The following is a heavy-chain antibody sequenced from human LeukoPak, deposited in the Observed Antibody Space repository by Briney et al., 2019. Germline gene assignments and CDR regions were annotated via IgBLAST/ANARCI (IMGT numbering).Heavy chain of an antibody. V-gene: IGHV1-24*01. CDR1: GGTFSSYA. CDR3: ATACYYDSSGYYSFDY. CDR2: FDPEDGET. J-gene: IGHJ4*02. Sequence: ASVKVSCKAPGGTFSSYAISWVRQAPGKGLEWMGGFDPEDGETIYAQKFQGRVTMTEDTSTDTAYMELSNLRSEDTAVYYCATACYYDSSGYYSFDYWGQGTLVTVSS. D-gene: IGHD3-22*01.